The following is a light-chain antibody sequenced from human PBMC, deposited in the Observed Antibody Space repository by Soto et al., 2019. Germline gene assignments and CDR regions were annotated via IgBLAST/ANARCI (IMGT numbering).Light chain of an antibody. CDR2: DND. Sequence: QSVLTQPPSVSAAPGQKVTISCSGGSSNIGNNYVSWYQQLPGTAPKLLIYDNDKRPSGIPDRCSGSKSGTSATLGITGLQTGDEADYYCGTWDNSLGDGHVVFGGGTQLTVL. CDR1: SSNIGNNY. V-gene: IGLV1-51*01. J-gene: IGLJ2*01. CDR3: GTWDNSLGDGHVV.